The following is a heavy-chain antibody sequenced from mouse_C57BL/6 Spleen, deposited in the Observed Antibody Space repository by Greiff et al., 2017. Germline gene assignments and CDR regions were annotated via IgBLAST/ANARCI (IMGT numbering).Heavy chain of an antibody. Sequence: QVQLKQPGAELVMPGASVKLSCKASGYTFTSYWMHWVKQRPGQGLEWIGEIDPSDSYTNYNQKFKGKSTLTVDKSSSTAYMQLSSLTSEDSAVYYCARGGYDSYDYWGQGTTLTVSS. CDR3: ARGGYDSYDY. J-gene: IGHJ2*01. CDR1: GYTFTSYW. D-gene: IGHD2-4*01. CDR2: IDPSDSYT. V-gene: IGHV1-69*01.